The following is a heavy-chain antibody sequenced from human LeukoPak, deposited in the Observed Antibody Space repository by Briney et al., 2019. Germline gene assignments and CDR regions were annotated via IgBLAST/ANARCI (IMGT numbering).Heavy chain of an antibody. CDR1: GFTFGDYA. CDR2: IRSKAYGGTT. D-gene: IGHD5-12*01. Sequence: PGGSLRLSCTASGFTFGDYAMSWFRQAPGKGLEWVGFIRSKAYGGTTEYAASVKGRFTISRDDSKSIAYLQMNSLKTEDTAVYYCTRQYSGYEPTTDYFDYWVQGTLVTVSS. CDR3: TRQYSGYEPTTDYFDY. J-gene: IGHJ4*02. V-gene: IGHV3-49*03.